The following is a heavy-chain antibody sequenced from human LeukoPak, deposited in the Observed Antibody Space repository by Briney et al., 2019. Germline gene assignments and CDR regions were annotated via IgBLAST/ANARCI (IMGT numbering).Heavy chain of an antibody. CDR1: GFTFSSYG. CDR3: ARDAVGAPDY. Sequence: PGGSLRLSCAASGFTFSSYGMTWVRQAPGKGLEWVSYISSTGDTIYYADSLKGRFTISRDNAKNSLYLQMNSLRDEDTAVYYCARDAVGAPDYWGQGTLVTVSS. CDR2: ISSTGDTI. D-gene: IGHD1-26*01. V-gene: IGHV3-48*02. J-gene: IGHJ4*02.